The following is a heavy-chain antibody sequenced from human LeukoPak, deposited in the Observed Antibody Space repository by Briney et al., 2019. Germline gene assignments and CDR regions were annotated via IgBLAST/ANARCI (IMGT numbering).Heavy chain of an antibody. CDR1: GFTFSTYS. CDR3: ARGYYFDY. Sequence: GGSLRLSWAASGFTFSTYSMNWVRQAPGKGLEWVSYISGSSSTIYYADSVKGRFTISRDNAKNSLYLQMNSLRDEDTAVYSCARGYYFDYWGQGTLVTVSS. CDR2: ISGSSSTI. J-gene: IGHJ4*02. V-gene: IGHV3-48*02.